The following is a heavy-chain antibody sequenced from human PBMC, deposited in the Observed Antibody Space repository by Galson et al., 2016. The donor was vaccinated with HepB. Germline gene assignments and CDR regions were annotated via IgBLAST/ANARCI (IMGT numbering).Heavy chain of an antibody. CDR1: GFTFTSYS. D-gene: IGHD3-22*01. CDR3: ARGYYDSSFDY. J-gene: IGHJ4*02. CDR2: IGGFSSPV. V-gene: IGHV3-48*02. Sequence: SGFTFTSYSMSWVRQAPGKGLEWVSFIGGFSSPVYYADSVKGRFTISRDNDRTSLYLQMSSLRDEDTAVYYCARGYYDSSFDYLGQGALVTVSS.